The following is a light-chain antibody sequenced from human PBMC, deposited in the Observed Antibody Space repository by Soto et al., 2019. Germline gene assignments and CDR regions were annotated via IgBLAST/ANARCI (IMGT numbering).Light chain of an antibody. J-gene: IGLJ1*01. CDR2: EVT. V-gene: IGLV2-14*01. CDR3: TSYTSTSTYV. CDR1: SSDVGAYDY. Sequence: QSVLTQPASVSGSPGQSITISCTGTSSDVGAYDYVSWYQQHPGKAPKFMIYEVTNRPSRVSHRFSGSKSGNTASLTISGLQAEDEADYYCTSYTSTSTYVFGTGTKVTVL.